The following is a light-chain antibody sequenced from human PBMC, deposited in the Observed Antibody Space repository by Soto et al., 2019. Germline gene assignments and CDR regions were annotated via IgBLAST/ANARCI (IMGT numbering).Light chain of an antibody. CDR2: SNY. CDR1: SSNIGSKT. V-gene: IGLV1-44*01. CDR3: SSWDASLNGYV. Sequence: QSVLTQPPSASGTPGQRLTISCSGSSSNIGSKTVNWYQQLPGTAPKLLIYSNYQRPSGVPERFSGSKSGTSASLAISGLQSEDEGDYYCSSWDASLNGYVFGTGTKLTVL. J-gene: IGLJ1*01.